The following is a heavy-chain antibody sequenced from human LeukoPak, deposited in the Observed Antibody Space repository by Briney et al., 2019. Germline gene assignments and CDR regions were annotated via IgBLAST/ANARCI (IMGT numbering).Heavy chain of an antibody. V-gene: IGHV4-61*02. D-gene: IGHD3-22*01. J-gene: IGHJ4*02. CDR3: TTTYCDTNKPWD. CDR1: GASTSSGDYY. Sequence: SQTLSLTCIVSGASTSSGDYYCSWIRQPAGKGLEWIGRIHTSGSTNYNPSLRSRLTMSVDTSTDQFSLKLSAVTAADTAVYFCTTTYCDTNKPWDWGQGTLVTVSS. CDR2: IHTSGST.